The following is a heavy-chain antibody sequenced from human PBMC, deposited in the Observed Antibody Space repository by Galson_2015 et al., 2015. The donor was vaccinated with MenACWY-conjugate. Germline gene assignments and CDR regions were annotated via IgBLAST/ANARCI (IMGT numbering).Heavy chain of an antibody. Sequence: PALVKPTQTLTLTCTFSGFSLSTSGMCVSWIRQPPGKALEWLALIDWDDDKYYSTSLKTRLTISKDTSKNQVVLTMTNMDPVDTATYYCARIPLIAVESRYYYYGMDVWGQGTTVTVSS. D-gene: IGHD6-19*01. CDR1: GFSLSTSGMC. J-gene: IGHJ6*02. CDR2: IDWDDDK. CDR3: ARIPLIAVESRYYYYGMDV. V-gene: IGHV2-70*01.